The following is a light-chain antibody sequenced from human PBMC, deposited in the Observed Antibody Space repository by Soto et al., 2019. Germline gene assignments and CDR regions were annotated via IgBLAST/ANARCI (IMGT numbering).Light chain of an antibody. CDR3: LLYFGGHQI. CDR2: STS. CDR1: TGPVTNDHF. J-gene: IGLJ2*01. Sequence: QAVVTQESSVTVSPGETVTLTCGSNTGPVTNDHFPIGFQQKPGQTTTTLVHSTSNKKSWTPARFSGSLLGCKAALTLSGVRPEDEADYYCLLYFGGHQIFGGGTKLTVL. V-gene: IGLV7-43*01.